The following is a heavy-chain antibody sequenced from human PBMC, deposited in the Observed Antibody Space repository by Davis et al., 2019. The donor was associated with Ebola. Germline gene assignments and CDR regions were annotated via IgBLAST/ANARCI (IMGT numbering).Heavy chain of an antibody. CDR1: GFTFSSYA. V-gene: IGHV3-30-3*01. CDR3: ARTYYYYDMDV. J-gene: IGHJ6*02. Sequence: GESLKISCAASGFTFSSYAMHWVRQAPGKGLEWVAVISYDGSNKYYADSVKGRFTISRDNAKNKLYLQMSSLRADDTTVYYCARTYYYYDMDVWGQGTTVIVSS. CDR2: ISYDGSNK.